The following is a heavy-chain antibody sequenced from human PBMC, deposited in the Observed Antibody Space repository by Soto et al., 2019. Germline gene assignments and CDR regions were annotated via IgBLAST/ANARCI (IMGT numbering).Heavy chain of an antibody. Sequence: HPGGSLRLSCAASGFTFSSYAMSWVRQAPGKGLEWVSAISGSGGSTYYADSVKGRFTISRDNSKNTLYLQMNSLRAEDTAVYYCAKDPSRGGYSAPWYYYGMDVWGQGTTVTVSS. CDR1: GFTFSSYA. J-gene: IGHJ6*02. CDR3: AKDPSRGGYSAPWYYYGMDV. CDR2: ISGSGGST. V-gene: IGHV3-23*01. D-gene: IGHD5-12*01.